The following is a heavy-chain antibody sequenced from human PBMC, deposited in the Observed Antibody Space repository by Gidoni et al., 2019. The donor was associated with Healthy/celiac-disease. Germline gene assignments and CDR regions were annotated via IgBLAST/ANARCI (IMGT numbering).Heavy chain of an antibody. Sequence: EVHLVESGGGLVQPGGSLRLSCAASGFTFSSYSMNWVRQAPGKGLEWVSYISSSSSTIYYADSVKGRFTISRDNAKNSLYLQMNSLRAEDTAVYYCARDRLHYLDYWGQGTLVTVSS. CDR1: GFTFSSYS. D-gene: IGHD3-10*01. CDR3: ARDRLHYLDY. J-gene: IGHJ4*02. V-gene: IGHV3-48*01. CDR2: ISSSSSTI.